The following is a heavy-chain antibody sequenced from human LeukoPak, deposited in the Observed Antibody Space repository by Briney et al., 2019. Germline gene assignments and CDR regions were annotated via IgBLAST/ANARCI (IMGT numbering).Heavy chain of an antibody. Sequence: GGSLRLSCAASGLSFSSYSWNWVRQAPGKGLEWVSSISSSSSYIYYADSVKGRFTISRDNAKNSLYLQMNSLRAEDTAVYYCARERGERVVPAAFFDPWGQGTLVTVSS. V-gene: IGHV3-21*01. D-gene: IGHD2-2*01. CDR2: ISSSSSYI. CDR3: ARERGERVVPAAFFDP. J-gene: IGHJ5*02. CDR1: GLSFSSYS.